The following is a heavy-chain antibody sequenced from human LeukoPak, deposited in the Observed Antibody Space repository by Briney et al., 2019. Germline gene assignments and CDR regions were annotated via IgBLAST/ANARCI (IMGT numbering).Heavy chain of an antibody. V-gene: IGHV4-4*07. J-gene: IGHJ5*02. D-gene: IGHD3-10*01. CDR3: ARGRYYYGSGNNWFDP. CDR2: IYTSGST. CDR1: GGSISSYY. Sequence: PSETLSLTCTVSGGSISSYYWSWIRQPAGKGLEWIGRIYTSGSTNYNPSLKSRVTMSVDTSKNQFSLKLSSVTAADTAVYYCARGRYYYGSGNNWFDPWGQGTLVTVSS.